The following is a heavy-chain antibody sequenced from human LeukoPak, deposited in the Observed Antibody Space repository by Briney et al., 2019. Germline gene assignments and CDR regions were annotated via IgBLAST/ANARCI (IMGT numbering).Heavy chain of an antibody. CDR1: GGSISSYY. CDR2: IYTSGST. Sequence: KASETLSLTCTVSGGSISSYYWSWIRQPAGRGLEWIGRIYTSGSTNYNPSLKSRVTMSVDTSKNQFSLKLSSVTAADTAVYYCAGLWFGELWAFDIWGQGTMVTVSS. D-gene: IGHD3-10*01. CDR3: AGLWFGELWAFDI. V-gene: IGHV4-4*07. J-gene: IGHJ3*02.